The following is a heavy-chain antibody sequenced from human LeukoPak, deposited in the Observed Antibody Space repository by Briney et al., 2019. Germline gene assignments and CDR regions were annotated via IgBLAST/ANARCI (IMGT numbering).Heavy chain of an antibody. D-gene: IGHD3-3*01. V-gene: IGHV4-39*01. CDR2: AYYSGTT. CDR3: AQLERRTAFDI. Sequence: SETLSLTCTVSGGSIRGSQLYWGWVRQPPGKGLEWIGIAYYSGTTFYKPSLKSRVSLSVDPSANQFSLRLVSVAAADTAIYYCAQLERRTAFDIWGQGTLVIVSS. J-gene: IGHJ3*02. CDR1: GGSIRGSQLY.